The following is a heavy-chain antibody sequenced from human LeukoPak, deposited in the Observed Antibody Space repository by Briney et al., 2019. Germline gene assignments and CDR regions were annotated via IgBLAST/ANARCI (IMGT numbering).Heavy chain of an antibody. J-gene: IGHJ4*02. V-gene: IGHV3-33*03. Sequence: GRSLRLSCAASGFTFSSYGMHWVRQAPGKGLEWVAVIWYDGSNKYYADSVKGRFTISRDNAKNSLYLQMNSLRAEDTAVYYCARNRRGYSYGGDYWGQGTLVTVSS. CDR1: GFTFSSYG. D-gene: IGHD5-18*01. CDR3: ARNRRGYSYGGDY. CDR2: IWYDGSNK.